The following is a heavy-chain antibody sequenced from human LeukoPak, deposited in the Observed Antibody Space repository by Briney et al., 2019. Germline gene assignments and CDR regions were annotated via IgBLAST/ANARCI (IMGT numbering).Heavy chain of an antibody. CDR1: GFTFSSYA. CDR3: ARELKYSSSWYIPGNDAFDI. Sequence: GRSLRLSCAASGFTFSSYAMHWVRQAPGKGLEWVAVIWYDGSNKYYADSVKGRFTISRDNSKNTLYLQMNSLRAEDTAVYYCARELKYSSSWYIPGNDAFDIWGQGTMVTVSS. D-gene: IGHD6-13*01. CDR2: IWYDGSNK. V-gene: IGHV3-33*08. J-gene: IGHJ3*02.